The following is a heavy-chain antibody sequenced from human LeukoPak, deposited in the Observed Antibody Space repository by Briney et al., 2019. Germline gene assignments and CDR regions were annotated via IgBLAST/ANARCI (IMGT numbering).Heavy chain of an antibody. J-gene: IGHJ4*02. D-gene: IGHD2-2*01. CDR2: INPNSGGT. V-gene: IGHV1-2*02. CDR3: ARVGGGLGYCSSTSCYPFDY. Sequence: ASVKVSCKASGYTFTGYYMHWVRQAPRQGLEWMGWINPNSGGTNYAQKFQGRVTMTRDTSISTAYMELSRLRSDDTAVYYCARVGGGLGYCSSTSCYPFDYWGQGTLVTVSS. CDR1: GYTFTGYY.